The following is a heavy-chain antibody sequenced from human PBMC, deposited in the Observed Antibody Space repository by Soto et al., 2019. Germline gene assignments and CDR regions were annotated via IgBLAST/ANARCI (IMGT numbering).Heavy chain of an antibody. J-gene: IGHJ5*02. CDR2: INPNSGGT. CDR1: GYTFTGYY. CDR3: ARDQATVTTYDPRFSRPQGFDP. D-gene: IGHD4-17*01. Sequence: GASVKVSCKASGYTFTGYYMHWVRQAPGQGLEWMGWINPNSGGTNYAQKFQGRVTMTRDTSISTAYMELSRLRSDDTAVYYCARDQATVTTYDPRFSRPQGFDPWGQGTLVTVSS. V-gene: IGHV1-2*02.